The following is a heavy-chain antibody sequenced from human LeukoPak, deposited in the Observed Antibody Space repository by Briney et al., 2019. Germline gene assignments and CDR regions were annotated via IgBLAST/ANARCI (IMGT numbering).Heavy chain of an antibody. CDR3: AREMGATTYYYYGMDV. D-gene: IGHD1-26*01. Sequence: ASVKVSCKASGYNFTSYYMHWVRQAPGQGLEWMGIINPSGGSTSYAQKFQGRVTMTRDTSTSTVYMELSSLRSEDTAVYYCAREMGATTYYYYGMDVWGQGTTVTVSS. CDR2: INPSGGST. V-gene: IGHV1-46*01. CDR1: GYNFTSYY. J-gene: IGHJ6*02.